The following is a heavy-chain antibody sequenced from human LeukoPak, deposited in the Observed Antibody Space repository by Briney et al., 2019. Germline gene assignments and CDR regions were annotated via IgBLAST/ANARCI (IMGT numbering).Heavy chain of an antibody. Sequence: PGGSPRLSCAASGFTFSSYWMSWVRQAPGKGLEWVANIKQDGSEKYYVDSVKGRFTISRDNAKNSLYLQMNSLRAEDTAVYYCARDEGVLTGTTGDYWGQGTLVTVSS. J-gene: IGHJ4*02. V-gene: IGHV3-7*03. CDR1: GFTFSSYW. CDR2: IKQDGSEK. CDR3: ARDEGVLTGTTGDY. D-gene: IGHD1-20*01.